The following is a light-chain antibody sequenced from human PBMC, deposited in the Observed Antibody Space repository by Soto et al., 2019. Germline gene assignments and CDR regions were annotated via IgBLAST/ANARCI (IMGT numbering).Light chain of an antibody. J-gene: IGLJ1*01. V-gene: IGLV1-40*01. Sequence: QSVLTQPPSVSGAPGQRVTISCTGSSSNIGAHYDVHWYQQLPGTAPKPLIYGNSNRPSGVPDRFSGSKSGTSASLAITGLQAEDEADYYCQSYDNSLSVYVFGTGTNVTVL. CDR1: SSNIGAHYD. CDR3: QSYDNSLSVYV. CDR2: GNS.